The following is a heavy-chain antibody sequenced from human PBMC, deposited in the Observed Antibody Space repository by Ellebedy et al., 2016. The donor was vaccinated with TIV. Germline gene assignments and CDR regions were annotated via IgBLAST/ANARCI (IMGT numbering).Heavy chain of an antibody. Sequence: PGGSLRLSCPAPGFTFSSYAMSWVRQAQGKGLEWVSTLSSTGSRTYYADSVEGRFIISRDNSKKTLYLQMNSLRAEDTAVYYWAKGRGGGSDTSAPRYYFDYWGLGTLVTVSS. CDR1: GFTFSSYA. CDR2: LSSTGSRT. CDR3: AKGRGGGSDTSAPRYYFDY. V-gene: IGHV3-23*01. D-gene: IGHD3-10*01. J-gene: IGHJ4*02.